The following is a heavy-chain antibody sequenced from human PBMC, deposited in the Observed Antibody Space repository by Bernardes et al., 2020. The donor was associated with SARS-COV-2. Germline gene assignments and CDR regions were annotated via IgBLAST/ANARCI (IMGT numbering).Heavy chain of an antibody. Sequence: ASVKVSCKVSGYSLTELSMHWVRQAPGKGLEWMGGFAPEDGKTVYARKFQGRVTLTEDTSTDTAYMELGSLMSDDTAVYFCAAEGAVYCTSTNCYVRGVGNYGLDVWGQGTTVTVTS. CDR2: FAPEDGKT. CDR1: GYSLTELS. J-gene: IGHJ6*02. V-gene: IGHV1-24*01. D-gene: IGHD2-2*01. CDR3: AAEGAVYCTSTNCYVRGVGNYGLDV.